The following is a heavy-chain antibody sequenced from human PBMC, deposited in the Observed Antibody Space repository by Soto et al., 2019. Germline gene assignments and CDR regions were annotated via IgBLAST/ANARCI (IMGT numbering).Heavy chain of an antibody. Sequence: GGSLRLSCAASGFTFSSYAMSWVRQAPGKGLEWVSAISGSGGSTYYADSVKGRFTISRDNSKNTLYLQMNSLRAEDTAVYYCAKETVGATFLHYYYGMDVWGQGTTVTSP. J-gene: IGHJ6*02. CDR2: ISGSGGST. V-gene: IGHV3-23*01. CDR3: AKETVGATFLHYYYGMDV. CDR1: GFTFSSYA. D-gene: IGHD1-26*01.